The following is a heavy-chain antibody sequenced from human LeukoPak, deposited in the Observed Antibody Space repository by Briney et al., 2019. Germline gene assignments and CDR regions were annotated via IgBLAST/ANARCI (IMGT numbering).Heavy chain of an antibody. Sequence: GASVKVSCKASGYTFTSYGISWVRQAPGQGLEWMGWISAYNGNTNYAQKLQGRVTMTTDTSTSTAYMELRSLRSDDTAVYYCARNRRGYSYGPVDYWGQGTLVTVSS. V-gene: IGHV1-18*01. CDR1: GYTFTSYG. D-gene: IGHD5-18*01. CDR3: ARNRRGYSYGPVDY. CDR2: ISAYNGNT. J-gene: IGHJ4*02.